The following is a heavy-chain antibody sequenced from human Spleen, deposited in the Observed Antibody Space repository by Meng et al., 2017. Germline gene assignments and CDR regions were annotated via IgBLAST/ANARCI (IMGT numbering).Heavy chain of an antibody. Sequence: QPQLQESGPGLVKPSETLSLPCSVPGDSISSSDSYGGWIRQSPGKGLEWIGSIGHSGFTYYTPSLESRVTVSIDTSKSQFSLKLTSVTAADTAVYYCVRSSGWVRTGFDPWGQGTLVTVSS. CDR1: GDSISSSDSY. V-gene: IGHV4-39*01. CDR2: IGHSGFT. CDR3: VRSSGWVRTGFDP. J-gene: IGHJ5*02. D-gene: IGHD6-19*01.